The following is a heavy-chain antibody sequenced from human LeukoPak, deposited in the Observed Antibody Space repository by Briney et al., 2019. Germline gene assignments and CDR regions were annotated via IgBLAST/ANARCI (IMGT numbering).Heavy chain of an antibody. Sequence: PGRSLRLSCAASGFTFSSYAMHWVRQAPGKGLEWVAVISYDGSNKYYADSVKGRFTISRDNAKNSLYLQMNSLRAEDTAVYYCARETTIVRFDYWGQGTLVTVSS. J-gene: IGHJ4*02. V-gene: IGHV3-30-3*01. D-gene: IGHD2/OR15-2a*01. CDR3: ARETTIVRFDY. CDR1: GFTFSSYA. CDR2: ISYDGSNK.